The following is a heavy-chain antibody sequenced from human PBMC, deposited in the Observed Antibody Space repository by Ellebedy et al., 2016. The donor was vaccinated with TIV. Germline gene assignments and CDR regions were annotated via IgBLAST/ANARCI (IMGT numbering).Heavy chain of an antibody. V-gene: IGHV2-5*02. Sequence: SGPTLVXPTQTLTLTCTFSGFSLSTSGVGVGWIRQPPGKALEWLALIYWDDDKRYSPSLKSRLTITKDTSKNQVVLTMTNMDPVDTATYYCALPTRDTMVRGGDAFDIWGQGTMVTVSS. D-gene: IGHD3-10*01. CDR2: IYWDDDK. J-gene: IGHJ3*02. CDR3: ALPTRDTMVRGGDAFDI. CDR1: GFSLSTSGVG.